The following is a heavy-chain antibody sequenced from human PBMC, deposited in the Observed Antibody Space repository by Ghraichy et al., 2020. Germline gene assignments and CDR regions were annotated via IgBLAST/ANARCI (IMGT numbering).Heavy chain of an antibody. J-gene: IGHJ4*02. Sequence: SETLSLTCTVSGGSISSSSYYWGWIRQPPGKGLEWIGSIYYSGSTYYNPSLKSRVTISVDTSKNQFSLKLSSVTAADTAVYYCARPVGGYSSSWYPFDFDYWGQGTLVTVSS. D-gene: IGHD6-13*01. V-gene: IGHV4-39*07. CDR1: GGSISSSSYY. CDR2: IYYSGST. CDR3: ARPVGGYSSSWYPFDFDY.